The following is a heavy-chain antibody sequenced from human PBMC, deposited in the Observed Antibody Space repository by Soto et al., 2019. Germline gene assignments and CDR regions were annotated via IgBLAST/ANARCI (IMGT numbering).Heavy chain of an antibody. Sequence: PGGSLRLSCAASGFTFSSYAMSWVRQAPGKGLEWVSAISGSGGSTYYADSVKGRFTISRDNSKNTLYLQMNSLRAEATAVYYCADDLPLRDRYNYNYWGQGTLVTVS. CDR2: ISGSGGST. CDR3: ADDLPLRDRYNYNY. CDR1: GFTFSSYA. V-gene: IGHV3-23*01. D-gene: IGHD5-12*01. J-gene: IGHJ4*02.